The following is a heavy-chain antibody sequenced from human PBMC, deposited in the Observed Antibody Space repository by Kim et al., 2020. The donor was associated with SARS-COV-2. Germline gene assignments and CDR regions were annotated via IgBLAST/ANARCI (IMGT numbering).Heavy chain of an antibody. D-gene: IGHD1-26*01. CDR3: ARPYSGSYSDHFDY. V-gene: IGHV3-30*01. J-gene: IGHJ4*02. Sequence: ADSVKGRFTISRDNSKNTLYRQMNSLRAEDTAVYYCARPYSGSYSDHFDYWGQGTLVTVSS.